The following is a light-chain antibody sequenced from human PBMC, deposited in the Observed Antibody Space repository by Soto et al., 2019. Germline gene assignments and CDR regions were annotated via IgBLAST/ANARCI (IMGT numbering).Light chain of an antibody. Sequence: QSALAQPASVSGSPGQSITISCTGTSSDVGGYNYVSWYQQHPGKAPKLMIYEVSNRPSGVSNRFSGSKSGNTASLTISGLQAEDEADYDCSSYTSSSTYVFGTETKVTVL. J-gene: IGLJ1*01. CDR1: SSDVGGYNY. V-gene: IGLV2-14*01. CDR3: SSYTSSSTYV. CDR2: EVS.